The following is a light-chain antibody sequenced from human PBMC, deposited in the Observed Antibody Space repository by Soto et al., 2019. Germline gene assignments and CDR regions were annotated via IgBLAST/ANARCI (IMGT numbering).Light chain of an antibody. CDR2: GTS. CDR3: QQYGSSIT. V-gene: IGKV3-20*01. J-gene: IGKJ5*01. Sequence: EIVLTQSPGTLSLSPGERATLSCRASQSVDSTYLAWYQHKPGQAPRLLIYGTSSRATGIPDRFSGSGSGTDFTLTISRLEPEDFAVYYCQQYGSSITFGQGTRLEIK. CDR1: QSVDSTY.